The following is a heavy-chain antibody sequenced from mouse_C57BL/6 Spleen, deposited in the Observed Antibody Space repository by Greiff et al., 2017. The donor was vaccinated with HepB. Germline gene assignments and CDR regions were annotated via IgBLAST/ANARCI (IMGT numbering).Heavy chain of an antibody. CDR3: AKGSSWDGGFDY. Sequence: QVQLQQPGAELVKPGASVKMSCKASGYTFTSYWITWVKQRPGQGLEWIGGIYPGSGSTNYNEKFKSKATLTVDTSSSTAYMQLSSLTSEDSAVYYCAKGSSWDGGFDYWGQGTTLTVSS. CDR1: GYTFTSYW. CDR2: IYPGSGST. D-gene: IGHD4-1*01. V-gene: IGHV1-55*01. J-gene: IGHJ2*01.